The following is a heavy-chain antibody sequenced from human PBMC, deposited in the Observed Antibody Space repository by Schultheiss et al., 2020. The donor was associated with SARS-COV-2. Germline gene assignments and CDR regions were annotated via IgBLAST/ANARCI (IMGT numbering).Heavy chain of an antibody. CDR2: ISSSSSYI. J-gene: IGHJ4*02. Sequence: GESLKISCAASGFTFSSYSMNWVRQAPGKGLEWVSSISSSSSYIYYADSVKGRFTISRDNAKNSLYLQMNSLRAEDTAVYYCARSNGYSSSWYYFDYWGQGTLVTVSS. V-gene: IGHV3-21*01. CDR3: ARSNGYSSSWYYFDY. CDR1: GFTFSSYS. D-gene: IGHD6-13*01.